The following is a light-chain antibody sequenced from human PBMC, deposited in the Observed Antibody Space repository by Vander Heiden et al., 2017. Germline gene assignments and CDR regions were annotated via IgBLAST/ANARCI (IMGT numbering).Light chain of an antibody. V-gene: IGKV1-39*01. CDR3: QQSYSTPPIT. Sequence: DIQMTQSPFSLSASVGDRVTITCRASQGISSYLNWYQQKPGKAPKLLIYAASSLQSGVPSRFSGSGSGTDFTLTISSLQPEDFATYYCQQSYSTPPITFGQGTRLEIK. CDR2: AAS. CDR1: QGISSY. J-gene: IGKJ5*01.